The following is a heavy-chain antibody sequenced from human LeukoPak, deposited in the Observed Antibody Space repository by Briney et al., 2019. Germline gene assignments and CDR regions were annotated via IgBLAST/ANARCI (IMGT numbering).Heavy chain of an antibody. CDR1: GFTINDNY. CDR2: ISRGGTT. D-gene: IGHD2-15*01. J-gene: IGHJ5*02. Sequence: GGSLRLSCAAAGFTINDNYMSWVRQTPGKGLEWVSVISRGGTTYYEDSMRGRMTISRDESKNTLNLQMNGLRPDDTAVYYCARIATTGFCSSGGCQYWFDLWGQGTLVTVAS. CDR3: ARIATTGFCSSGGCQYWFDL. V-gene: IGHV3-53*01.